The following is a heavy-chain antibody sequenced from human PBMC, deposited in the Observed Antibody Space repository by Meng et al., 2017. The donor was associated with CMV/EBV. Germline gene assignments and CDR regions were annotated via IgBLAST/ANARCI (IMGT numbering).Heavy chain of an antibody. J-gene: IGHJ4*02. Sequence: GDLLRSWPEVKKPGASVKVSCKASGYTCTGYYMHWVRQAPGQGLEWMGWINPNSGGTNYAQKFQGRVTMTRDTSISTAYMELSRLRSDDTAVYYCARHYDYDDYWGQGTLVTVSS. CDR3: ARHYDYDDY. CDR1: GYTCTGYY. V-gene: IGHV1-2*02. CDR2: INPNSGGT. D-gene: IGHD3-16*01.